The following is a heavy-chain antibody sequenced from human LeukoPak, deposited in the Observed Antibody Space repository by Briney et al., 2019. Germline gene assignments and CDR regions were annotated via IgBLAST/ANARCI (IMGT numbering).Heavy chain of an antibody. V-gene: IGHV3-30*02. CDR1: GFTFSVNG. Sequence: TGGSLRLSCAASGFTFSVNGMHWVRQAPGKGQEWVAFIRNDGSDKYYADSVKGRFSISRDNSKNTLYLQMNSLKPEDTAVYFCARDWSLWGQGTLVTVSS. J-gene: IGHJ4*02. CDR3: ARDWSL. CDR2: IRNDGSDK.